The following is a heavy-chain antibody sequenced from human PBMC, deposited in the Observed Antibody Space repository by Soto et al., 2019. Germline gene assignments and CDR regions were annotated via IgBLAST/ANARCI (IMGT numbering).Heavy chain of an antibody. CDR2: IYWDDDK. CDR3: AQRRTQSIFDY. D-gene: IGHD3-9*01. Sequence: QITLKESGPTLVKPTQTLTLTCSFSGFSLTTSGVGVGWIRQPPGKALEWLALIYWDDDKRYSPSLKSRITITKDTSKPQVVLTMPNMDPVDTATYYCAQRRTQSIFDYWGQGTLVTVSS. J-gene: IGHJ4*02. V-gene: IGHV2-5*02. CDR1: GFSLTTSGVG.